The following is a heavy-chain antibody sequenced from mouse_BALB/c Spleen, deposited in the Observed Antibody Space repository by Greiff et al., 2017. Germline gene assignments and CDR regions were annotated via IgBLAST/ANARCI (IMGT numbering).Heavy chain of an antibody. V-gene: IGHV5-9-4*01. Sequence: EVQVVESGGGLVKPGGSLKLSCAASGFTFSSYAMSWVRQSPEKRLEWVAEISSGGSYTYYPDTVTGRFTIARDNAKNTLYLEMSSLRSEDTAMYYCATDYDCAMDYWGQGTSVTVSS. D-gene: IGHD2-4*01. CDR1: GFTFSSYA. CDR3: ATDYDCAMDY. J-gene: IGHJ4*01. CDR2: ISSGGSYT.